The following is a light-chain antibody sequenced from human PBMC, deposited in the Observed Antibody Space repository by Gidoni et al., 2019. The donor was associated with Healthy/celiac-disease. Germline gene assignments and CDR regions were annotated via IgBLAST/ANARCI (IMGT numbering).Light chain of an antibody. CDR1: NIGSKS. V-gene: IGLV3-21*03. Sequence: SSVLTQPPSVSVAPGKPARLTCGGNNIGSKSVHWYQQKPGQAPVLVVYDDSDRPSGIPERFSGSNSGNTATLTISRVEAGDEADYYCQVWDSSSDPYVVFGGGTKLTVL. CDR2: DDS. CDR3: QVWDSSSDPYVV. J-gene: IGLJ2*01.